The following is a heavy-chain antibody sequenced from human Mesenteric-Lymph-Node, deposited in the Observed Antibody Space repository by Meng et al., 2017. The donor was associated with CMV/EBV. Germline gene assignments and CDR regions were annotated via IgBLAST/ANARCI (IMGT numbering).Heavy chain of an antibody. Sequence: ASVKVSCKASGYTFTGYYMNWVRQAPGQGLEWMGWINPNIGDTNYAQKFQGRITMTRDTTISTAYMELSRLRSDDTAVYYCARAGYCSSTSCYYNCFDPWGQGTLVTVSS. V-gene: IGHV1-2*02. CDR2: INPNIGDT. J-gene: IGHJ5*02. D-gene: IGHD2-2*01. CDR3: ARAGYCSSTSCYYNCFDP. CDR1: GYTFTGYY.